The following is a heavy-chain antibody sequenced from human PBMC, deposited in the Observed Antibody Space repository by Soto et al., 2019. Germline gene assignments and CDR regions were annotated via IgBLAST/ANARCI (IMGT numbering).Heavy chain of an antibody. D-gene: IGHD2-21*02. CDR1: GFTFSSYG. V-gene: IGHV3-30*18. CDR3: AKDKRAVVVTAPFDY. J-gene: IGHJ4*02. CDR2: ISYDGSNI. Sequence: QVQLVESGGGVVQPGRSLRLSCAASGFTFSSYGMHWVRQAPGKGLEWVAVISYDGSNIYYADSVKGRFTISRDNSKNTLYLQMNSLRAEDTAVYYCAKDKRAVVVTAPFDYWGREPWSPSPQ.